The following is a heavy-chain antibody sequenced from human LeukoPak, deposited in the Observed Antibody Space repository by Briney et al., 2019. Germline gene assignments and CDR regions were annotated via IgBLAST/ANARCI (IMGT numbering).Heavy chain of an antibody. Sequence: GQPLRISCKGSGYSFTSYWIGWVGQMLGKGLEWMGIIYPGDSDIRYSPSFQGQVTTSADKAISTAYLQWSSLKASDTAMYYCARHLGGYSSTWYVPYFDFWGQGTLVTVPS. CDR3: ARHLGGYSSTWYVPYFDF. D-gene: IGHD6-13*01. V-gene: IGHV5-51*01. J-gene: IGHJ4*02. CDR1: GYSFTSYW. CDR2: IYPGDSDI.